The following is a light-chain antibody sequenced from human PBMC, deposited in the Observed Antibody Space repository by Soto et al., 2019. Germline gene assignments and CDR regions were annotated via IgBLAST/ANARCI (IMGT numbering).Light chain of an antibody. Sequence: EIVSTQSPGILSLSPGERATLSCRASQSVRSDFLTWYQQKPGQAPTLLIYGASRRPTGIPDRFSGSGSGTGFTLTISRLEPEDFAVYYCQQYGSSPRTVGQGTKVDIK. J-gene: IGKJ1*01. CDR1: QSVRSDF. CDR2: GAS. V-gene: IGKV3-20*01. CDR3: QQYGSSPRT.